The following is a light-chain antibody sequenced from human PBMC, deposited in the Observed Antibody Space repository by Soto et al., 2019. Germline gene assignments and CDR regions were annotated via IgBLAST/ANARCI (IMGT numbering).Light chain of an antibody. CDR1: QSVRGY. V-gene: IGKV3-11*01. CDR2: DAS. Sequence: EIVLTQSPDTLSLSPGERATLSCRASQSVRGYLAWYQQKPGQAPSLLIYDASNRATGIPARFSGSGSGPDFTLTISSLEPDDFAVYYCQQRSDWPYTFGQGTKLEIK. CDR3: QQRSDWPYT. J-gene: IGKJ2*01.